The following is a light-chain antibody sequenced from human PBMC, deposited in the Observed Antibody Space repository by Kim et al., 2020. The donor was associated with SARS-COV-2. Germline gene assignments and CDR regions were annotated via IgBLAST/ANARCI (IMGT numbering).Light chain of an antibody. CDR2: EDD. J-gene: IGLJ2*01. CDR3: QSYNRDNVL. Sequence: GKTVTISCTRRSGSIDDNYGQWYQQRPGGVPTAVIYEDDQRPSGVSDRFSGSIDNSSNSASLTISGLRTEDEADYYCQSYNRDNVLFGGGTQLTVL. CDR1: SGSIDDNY. V-gene: IGLV6-57*03.